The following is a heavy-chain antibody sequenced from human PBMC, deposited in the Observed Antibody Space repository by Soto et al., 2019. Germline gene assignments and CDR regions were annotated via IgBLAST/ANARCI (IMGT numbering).Heavy chain of an antibody. CDR3: AGRYCTNGVCYTNYYYYIDV. CDR1: GFTFSTYA. J-gene: IGHJ6*03. D-gene: IGHD2-8*01. CDR2: ITTSGGNT. V-gene: IGHV3-23*01. Sequence: GGSLRLPCAASGFTFSTYAMSWVRQAPGKGLEWVSTITTSGGNTYYADSVQGRLTISRDNSKNTLYLQMNSLRAEDTAVYYCAGRYCTNGVCYTNYYYYIDVWGKGTTVTVSS.